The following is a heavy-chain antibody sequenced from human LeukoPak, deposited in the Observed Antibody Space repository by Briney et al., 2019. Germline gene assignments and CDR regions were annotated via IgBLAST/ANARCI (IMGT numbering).Heavy chain of an antibody. J-gene: IGHJ4*02. Sequence: PSETLSLTCTVSGGSISSYYWSWIRQPPGKGLEWIGYIYYSGSTNYNPSLKSRVTISVDTSKNQFSLKLSSVTAADTAVYYCARQNYGDHTWGYWGQGTLVTVSS. CDR1: GGSISSYY. CDR3: ARQNYGDHTWGY. V-gene: IGHV4-59*08. CDR2: IYYSGST. D-gene: IGHD4-17*01.